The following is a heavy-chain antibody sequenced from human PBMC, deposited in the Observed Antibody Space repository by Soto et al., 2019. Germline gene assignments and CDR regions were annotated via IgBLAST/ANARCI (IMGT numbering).Heavy chain of an antibody. CDR3: ASEYCSGGSCFFDY. CDR1: GGSISSGGYS. CDR2: IYHSGST. V-gene: IGHV4-30-2*01. J-gene: IGHJ4*02. D-gene: IGHD2-15*01. Sequence: SETLSLTCAVSGGSISSGGYSWSWIRQPPGKGLEWIGYIYHSGSTYYNPSLKSRVTISVDRSKNQFSLKLSSVTAADTAVYYCASEYCSGGSCFFDYWGQGTLVTVSS.